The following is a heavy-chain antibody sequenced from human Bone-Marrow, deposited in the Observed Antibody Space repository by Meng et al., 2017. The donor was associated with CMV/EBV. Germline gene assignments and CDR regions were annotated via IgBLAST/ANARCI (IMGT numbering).Heavy chain of an antibody. CDR3: ARAPYSSSSGGEYGMDV. J-gene: IGHJ6*02. D-gene: IGHD6-6*01. CDR1: GYTFTSYG. Sequence: ASVKVSCKASGYTFTSYGISWVRQAPGQGLEWMGWISAYNGNTNDAQKLQGRVTMTTDTSTSTAYTELSSLRFEDTAVYYWARAPYSSSSGGEYGMDVWGQGTTVTVSS. CDR2: ISAYNGNT. V-gene: IGHV1-18*01.